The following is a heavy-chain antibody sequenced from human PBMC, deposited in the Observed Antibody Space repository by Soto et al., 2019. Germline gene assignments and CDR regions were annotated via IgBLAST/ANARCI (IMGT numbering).Heavy chain of an antibody. CDR3: AKDLGSSSPNWFDP. J-gene: IGHJ5*02. D-gene: IGHD6-6*01. CDR2: ITDSGGRT. CDR1: GFTFASHA. Sequence: GGSLRLSCAASGFTFASHAMNWVRQAPGKGLQWVSTITDSGGRTYYADSVKGRFTISRDNSKNTLSLQMNNLRAEDTAIYYCAKDLGSSSPNWFDPWGPGTLLTVSS. V-gene: IGHV3-23*01.